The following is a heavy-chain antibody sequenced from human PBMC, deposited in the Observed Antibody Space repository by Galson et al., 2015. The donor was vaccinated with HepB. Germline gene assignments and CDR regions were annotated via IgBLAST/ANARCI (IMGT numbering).Heavy chain of an antibody. J-gene: IGHJ4*02. CDR2: ISWNSGSI. V-gene: IGHV3-9*01. D-gene: IGHD3-10*01. Sequence: SLRLSCAASGFTFDDYAMHWVRQAPGKGLEWVSGISWNSGSIGYADSVKGRFTISRDNAKNSLYLQMNSLRAEDTALYYCAKDGVYGSGIGGYFDYWGQGTLVTVSS. CDR1: GFTFDDYA. CDR3: AKDGVYGSGIGGYFDY.